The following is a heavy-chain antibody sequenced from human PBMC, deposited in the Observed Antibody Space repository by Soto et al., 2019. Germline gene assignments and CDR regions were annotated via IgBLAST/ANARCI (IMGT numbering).Heavy chain of an antibody. CDR2: ISLYSDGT. CDR1: GYTLSNYG. J-gene: IGHJ5*02. V-gene: IGHV1-18*01. D-gene: IGHD2-2*01. Sequence: QVQLVQSGGEVKRPGASVKVSCKTSGYTLSNYGITWVRQAPGQPLEWLGWISLYSDGTNYAQKFQGRVSMTTDTSTTTAYMELRSLRSDDTAVYYCARVVPGAEAWFAPGAREPWSPSPQ. CDR3: ARVVPGAEAWFAP.